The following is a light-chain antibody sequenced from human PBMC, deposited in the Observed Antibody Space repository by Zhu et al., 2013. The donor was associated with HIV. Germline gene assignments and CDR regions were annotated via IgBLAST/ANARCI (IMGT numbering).Light chain of an antibody. CDR2: GAS. V-gene: IGKV3-20*01. CDR3: QQYATSSLT. CDR1: QSVSGY. J-gene: IGKJ4*01. Sequence: EIVLTQSPATLSLSPGERATLSCRPSQSVSGYLAWYQQKPGQAPRLLIYGASIRATGIPDSFSGSGSGTDFTLTISKLEPEDFAVYFCQQYATSSLTFGGGTKVEI.